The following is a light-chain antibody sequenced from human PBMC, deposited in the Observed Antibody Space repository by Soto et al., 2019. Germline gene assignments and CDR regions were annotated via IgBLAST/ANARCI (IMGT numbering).Light chain of an antibody. J-gene: IGLJ2*01. CDR1: SSDIGNYNL. CDR3: CSYAGGSTWV. CDR2: EGS. V-gene: IGLV2-23*01. Sequence: QSALTQPASVSGSPGQSITISCTGTSSDIGNYNLVSWYQQHPDKAPKLMIYEGSKRPSGVSNRFSGSKSGNTASLTLSGLQAEDEADYYFCSYAGGSTWVFGGGTKLTVL.